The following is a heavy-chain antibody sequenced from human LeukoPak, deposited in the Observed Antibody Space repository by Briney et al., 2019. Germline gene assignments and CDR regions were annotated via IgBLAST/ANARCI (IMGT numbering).Heavy chain of an antibody. J-gene: IGHJ4*02. CDR2: IYYIGST. CDR3: ARERYCSGGSCYSYLDY. CDR1: GGSISNYY. Sequence: SETLSLTCTVSGGSISNYYWSWIRQPPGKELEWIGYIYYIGSTYYNPSLKRRVTISVDTSKNQFSLKLSSVTAADTAVYYCARERYCSGGSCYSYLDYWGQGTLVTVSS. V-gene: IGHV4-59*01. D-gene: IGHD2-15*01.